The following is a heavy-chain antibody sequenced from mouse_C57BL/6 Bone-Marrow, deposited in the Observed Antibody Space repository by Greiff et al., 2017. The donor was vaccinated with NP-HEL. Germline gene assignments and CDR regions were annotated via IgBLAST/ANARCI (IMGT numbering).Heavy chain of an antibody. J-gene: IGHJ3*01. CDR2: IYPRSGNT. CDR3: ARSYYGSSYLAY. D-gene: IGHD1-1*01. Sequence: QVQLQQSGAELARPGASVKLSCKASGYTFTSYGISWVKQRTGQGLEWIGEIYPRSGNTYYNEKFKGKATLTEDKSSSTAYMELRSLTSEDSAVYFCARSYYGSSYLAYWGQGTLVTVSA. V-gene: IGHV1-81*01. CDR1: GYTFTSYG.